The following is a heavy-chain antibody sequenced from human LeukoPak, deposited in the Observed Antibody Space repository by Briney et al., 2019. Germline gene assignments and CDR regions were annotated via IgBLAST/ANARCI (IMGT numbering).Heavy chain of an antibody. CDR2: ITGSSSSI. CDR1: GFTFSRYS. V-gene: IGHV3-21*01. CDR3: ARDWTSTPNGSGSLDY. J-gene: IGHJ4*02. Sequence: GGSLRLSCAASGFTFSRYSMHWVRQAPGKGLEWVSSITGSSSSIYYADSVKGRFAISRDNSKNTLYLQMNSLRAEDTAVYYCARDWTSTPNGSGSLDYWGQGTLVTVSS. D-gene: IGHD3-10*01.